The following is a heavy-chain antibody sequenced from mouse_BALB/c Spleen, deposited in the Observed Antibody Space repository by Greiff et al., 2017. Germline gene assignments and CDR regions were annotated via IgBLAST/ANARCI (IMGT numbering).Heavy chain of an antibody. D-gene: IGHD1-1*01. Sequence: QGQLQQPGAELVKPGASVKMSCKASGYTFTSYWMHWVKQRPGQGLEWIGVIDPSDSYTSYNQKFKGKATLTVDTSSSTAYMQLSSLTSEDSAVYYCTKSLYYYGSSYGAWFAYWGQGTLVTVSA. CDR1: GYTFTSYW. CDR3: TKSLYYYGSSYGAWFAY. J-gene: IGHJ3*01. V-gene: IGHV1S127*01. CDR2: IDPSDSYT.